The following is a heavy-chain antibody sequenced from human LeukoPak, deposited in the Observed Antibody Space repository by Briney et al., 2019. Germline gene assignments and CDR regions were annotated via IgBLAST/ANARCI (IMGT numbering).Heavy chain of an antibody. CDR3: ARASFNVVFGNWFDP. J-gene: IGHJ5*02. V-gene: IGHV4-39*01. Sequence: SQTLSLTCTVSGASINTGSYYWSWIRQPAGKGLEWIGNVYYSGSTFYNPSLKSRVTISVDTSKNQFSLKLRSVTAADTAIYYCARASFNVVFGNWFDPWGQGTLVTVSS. CDR2: VYYSGST. D-gene: IGHD2-8*01. CDR1: GASINTGSYY.